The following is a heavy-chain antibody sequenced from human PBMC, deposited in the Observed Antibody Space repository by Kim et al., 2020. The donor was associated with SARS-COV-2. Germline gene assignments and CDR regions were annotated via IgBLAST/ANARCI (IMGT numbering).Heavy chain of an antibody. Sequence: SETLSLTCAVYGGSFSGYYWSWIRQPPGKGLEWIGEINHSGSTNYNPSLKSRVTISVDTSKNQFSLKLSSVTAADTAVYYCARGSEDSYIVVVPAASKGAFDIWGQGTMVTVSS. D-gene: IGHD2-2*01. CDR3: ARGSEDSYIVVVPAASKGAFDI. V-gene: IGHV4-34*01. CDR1: GGSFSGYY. J-gene: IGHJ3*02. CDR2: INHSGST.